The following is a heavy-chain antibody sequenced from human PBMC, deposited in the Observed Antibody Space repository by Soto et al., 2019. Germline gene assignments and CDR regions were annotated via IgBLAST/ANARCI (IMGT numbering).Heavy chain of an antibody. D-gene: IGHD1-26*01. J-gene: IGHJ6*02. CDR3: AKDPPWTVGPLAMDV. V-gene: IGHV3-23*01. CDR1: GFAFSTHA. Sequence: PGGSLRLSCVASGFAFSTHAMSWVRQAPGKGLEWVSTFSGSGGNIYYAESVKSRLTIYRDDSKNTLYLQMDSLRVEDTAVYYCAKDPPWTVGPLAMDVWGQGTTVTVSS. CDR2: FSGSGGNI.